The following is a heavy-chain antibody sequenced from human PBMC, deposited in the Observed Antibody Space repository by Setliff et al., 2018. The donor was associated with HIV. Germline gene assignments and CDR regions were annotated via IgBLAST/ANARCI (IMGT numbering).Heavy chain of an antibody. CDR2: ISSSNNYI. CDR1: GFTFSVYS. J-gene: IGHJ4*03. Sequence: PGGSLRLSCAASGFTFSVYSLTWVRQAPGKGLEWVSSISSSNNYIYYADSVKGRFTISRDNSKNTLYLQMNSLRVEDTAVYHCARSPQGGYFDYWGQGTLVTVSS. V-gene: IGHV3-21*04. CDR3: ARSPQGGYFDY.